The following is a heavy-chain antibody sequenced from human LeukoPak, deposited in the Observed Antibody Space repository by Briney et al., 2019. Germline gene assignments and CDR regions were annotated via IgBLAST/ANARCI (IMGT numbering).Heavy chain of an antibody. D-gene: IGHD3-10*01. CDR2: IIPNLGIA. V-gene: IGHV1-69*04. CDR3: ARPIIGSGSLDDAFDI. J-gene: IGHJ3*02. CDR1: GYTFTSYG. Sequence: SVKVSCKASGYTFTSYGISWVRQAPGQGLEWMGRIIPNLGIANYAQKFQGRVTITADKSTSTAYMELSSLRSEDTAVYYCARPIIGSGSLDDAFDIWGQGTMVTVSS.